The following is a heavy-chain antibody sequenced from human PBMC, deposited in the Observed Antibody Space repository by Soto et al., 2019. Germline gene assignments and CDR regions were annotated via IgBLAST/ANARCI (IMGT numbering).Heavy chain of an antibody. D-gene: IGHD1-1*01. J-gene: IGHJ6*02. CDR3: ARDGKELAPYAMDV. CDR2: IWYDGSQT. Sequence: QVQLVESGGGVVQPGRSLRLSCAASGFIFKHHAMHWVRQAAGKGLEWLAQIWYDGSQTYYTDSVKGRFTISRDNLKDKVDLQMDSLRAEDAAVYYCARDGKELAPYAMDVWGQGTTVTGSS. CDR1: GFIFKHHA. V-gene: IGHV3-33*01.